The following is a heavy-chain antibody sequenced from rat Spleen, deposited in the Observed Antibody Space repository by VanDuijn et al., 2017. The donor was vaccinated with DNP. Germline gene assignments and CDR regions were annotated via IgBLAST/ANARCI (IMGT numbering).Heavy chain of an antibody. D-gene: IGHD1-4*01. V-gene: IGHV5-7*01. CDR3: AGRPPPTRGPFDY. CDR2: ISYDGSDT. CDR1: GFNFSDHN. Sequence: EVQLVESGGGLVQPGRSLKVSCGASGFNFSDHNMAWVRQAPTKGLEWVATISYDGSDTYYRDSVKGRFTISRDNAKSTLYLQMDSLRSDDTATYYCAGRPPPTRGPFDYWGQGIMVTVSS. J-gene: IGHJ2*01.